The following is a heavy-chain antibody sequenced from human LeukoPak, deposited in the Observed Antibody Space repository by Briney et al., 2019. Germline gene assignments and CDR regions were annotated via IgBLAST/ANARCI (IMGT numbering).Heavy chain of an antibody. J-gene: IGHJ4*02. V-gene: IGHV3-33*01. CDR3: ARYNNDHFDY. Sequence: GGSLRLSCAGSGFTFGGYGMHWFRQTPGKGLEWVAVIAYDGSRAFYADSVKGRFTTSRDNSKNTMPVQMDDLRAEDTAVYYCARYNNDHFDYWGQGTLVTVSS. CDR1: GFTFGGYG. CDR2: IAYDGSRA. D-gene: IGHD1-14*01.